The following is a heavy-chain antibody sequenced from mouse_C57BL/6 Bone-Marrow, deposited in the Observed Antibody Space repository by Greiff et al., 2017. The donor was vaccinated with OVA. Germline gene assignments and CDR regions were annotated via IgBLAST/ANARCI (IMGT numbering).Heavy chain of an antibody. J-gene: IGHJ2*01. CDR2: INSDGGST. D-gene: IGHD3-2*02. V-gene: IGHV5-2*03. CDR3: ARQATAQATDFDY. CDR1: EYEFPSHD. Sequence: EVKVEESGGGLVQPGESLKLSCESNEYEFPSHDMSWVRKTPEKSLELVAAINSDGGSTYYPDTMERRFIISRDNTKKTLYLQMSSLRSEDTALYYCARQATAQATDFDYWGQGTTLTVSS.